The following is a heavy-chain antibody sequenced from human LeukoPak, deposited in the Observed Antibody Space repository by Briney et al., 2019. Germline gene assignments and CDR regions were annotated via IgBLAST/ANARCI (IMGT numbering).Heavy chain of an antibody. Sequence: GGSLRLSCAASGFTFSNAWMSWVRQAPGKGLEWVGRIKSKTDGGTTDYAAPVKGRFTISRDDSKNTLYLQMNSPKTEDTAVYYCTTRCSSTSCKYFDYWGQGTLVTVSS. CDR1: GFTFSNAW. CDR2: IKSKTDGGTT. V-gene: IGHV3-15*01. D-gene: IGHD2-2*01. CDR3: TTRCSSTSCKYFDY. J-gene: IGHJ4*02.